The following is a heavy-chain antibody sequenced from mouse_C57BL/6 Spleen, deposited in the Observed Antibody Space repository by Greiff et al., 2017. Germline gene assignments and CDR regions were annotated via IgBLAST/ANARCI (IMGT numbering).Heavy chain of an antibody. J-gene: IGHJ1*03. V-gene: IGHV1-26*01. CDR3: ARYYGSSYHFDV. D-gene: IGHD1-1*01. CDR1: GYTFTDYY. CDR2: VNPNNGGT. Sequence: VQLQQSGPELVKPGASVKISCKASGYTFTDYYMNWVKQSHGKSLEWIGDVNPNNGGTSYNQKFKGKATLTVDKSSSTAYMELRSLTSEDSAVYYCARYYGSSYHFDVWGTGTTVTVSS.